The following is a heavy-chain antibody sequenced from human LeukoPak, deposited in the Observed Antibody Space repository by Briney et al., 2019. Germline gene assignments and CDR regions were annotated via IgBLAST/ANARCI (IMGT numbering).Heavy chain of an antibody. CDR2: IYSGGNT. CDR1: GFTVSGNY. V-gene: IGHV3-66*01. Sequence: GGSLRLSCAVSGFTVSGNYMSWVRQAPGKGLECVSVIYSGGNTYYADSVKGRFTISRDNSKNTLYLQMNSLRAEDTAVYYCARKTDSGGQGDYWGPGTLVTVSS. CDR3: ARKTDSGGQGDY. J-gene: IGHJ4*02. D-gene: IGHD3-22*01.